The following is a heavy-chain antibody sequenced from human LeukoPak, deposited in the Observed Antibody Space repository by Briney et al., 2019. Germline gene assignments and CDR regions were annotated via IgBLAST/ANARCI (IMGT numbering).Heavy chain of an antibody. CDR3: ARGSRGGYNWFDP. Sequence: SETLSLTCTVSGGSISSNNYYWAWIRQPTGKGLEWLGYIYYSGSTNYNPSLKSRITISVDTSENQFSLRLSSVTAADTAVYYCARGSRGGYNWFDPWGQGTLVTVSS. V-gene: IGHV4-61*05. CDR1: GGSISSNNYY. CDR2: IYYSGST. J-gene: IGHJ5*02. D-gene: IGHD3-10*01.